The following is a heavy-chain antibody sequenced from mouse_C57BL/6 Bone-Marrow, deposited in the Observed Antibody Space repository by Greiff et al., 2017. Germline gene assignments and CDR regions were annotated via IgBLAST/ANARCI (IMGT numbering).Heavy chain of an antibody. D-gene: IGHD1-1*01. CDR2: IYPRDGST. J-gene: IGHJ3*01. Sequence: QVQLQQSDAELVKPGASVKISCKASGYTFTDHTIHWMKQRPEQGLEWIGNIYPRDGSTNYNEKFKGKATLTVDQSSSTAYMQFNSLTSEDSAVSAFARWDYYGSSESFGYWGQGTLVTGSA. V-gene: IGHV1-78*01. CDR3: ARWDYYGSSESFGY. CDR1: GYTFTDHT.